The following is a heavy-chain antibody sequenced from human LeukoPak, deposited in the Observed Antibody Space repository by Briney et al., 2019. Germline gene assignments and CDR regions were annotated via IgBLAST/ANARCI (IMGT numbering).Heavy chain of an antibody. CDR2: IYHSGST. J-gene: IGHJ4*02. CDR1: GGSISSGSYY. CDR3: ARSPSPTGYSSSWYSDY. V-gene: IGHV4-30-2*01. D-gene: IGHD6-13*01. Sequence: SETLSLTCTVSGGSISSGSYYWSWIRQPAGKGLEWIGYIYHSGSTYYNPSLKSRVTISVDRSKNQFSLKLSSVTAADTAVYYCARSPSPTGYSSSWYSDYWGQGTLVTVSS.